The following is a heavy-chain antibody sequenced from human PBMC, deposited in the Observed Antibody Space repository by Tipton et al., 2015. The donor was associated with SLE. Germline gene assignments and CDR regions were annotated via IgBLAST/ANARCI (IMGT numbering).Heavy chain of an antibody. CDR1: GGSISSGYY. J-gene: IGHJ3*02. CDR2: IYHSGST. D-gene: IGHD3-22*01. CDR3: AGLYYYDSSGYYGVHAFDI. Sequence: TLSLTCTVSGGSISSGYYWGWIRQPPGKGLEWIGSIYHSGSTNYNPPLKSRVTISVDTSKNQFSLKLSSVTAADTAVYYCAGLYYYDSSGYYGVHAFDIWGQGTMVTVSS. V-gene: IGHV4-38-2*02.